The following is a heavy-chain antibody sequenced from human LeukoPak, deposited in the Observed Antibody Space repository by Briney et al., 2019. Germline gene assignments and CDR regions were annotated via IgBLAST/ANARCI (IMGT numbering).Heavy chain of an antibody. V-gene: IGHV4-59*08. CDR1: GGSISSYY. D-gene: IGHD6-25*01. J-gene: IGHJ2*01. CDR2: IYYSGST. CDR3: ARQGGGFWYFDL. Sequence: SETLSLTCTVSGGSISSYYWSWTRQPPGKGLEWIGYIYYSGSTNYNPSLKSRVTISVDTSKNQFSLKLSSVTAADTAVYYCARQGGGFWYFDLWGRGTLVTVSS.